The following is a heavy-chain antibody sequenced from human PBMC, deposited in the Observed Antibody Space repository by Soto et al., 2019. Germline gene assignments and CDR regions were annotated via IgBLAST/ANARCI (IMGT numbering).Heavy chain of an antibody. CDR1: GYTLTELS. CDR2: FDPEDGKT. CDR3: ARDPDSTQMFGWFGELPSYYYYMDV. D-gene: IGHD3-10*01. V-gene: IGHV1-24*01. Sequence: GASVKVSCKVSGYTLTELSMHWVRQAPGKGLEWMGGFDPEDGKTIYAQKLQGRVTMTADTSTSTAYMELRSLRSDDTAVYYCARDPDSTQMFGWFGELPSYYYYMDVWGKGTTVTVSS. J-gene: IGHJ6*03.